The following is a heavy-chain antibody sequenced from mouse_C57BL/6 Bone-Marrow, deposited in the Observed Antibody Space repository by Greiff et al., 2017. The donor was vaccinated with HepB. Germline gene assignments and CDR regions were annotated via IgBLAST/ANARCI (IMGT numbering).Heavy chain of an antibody. D-gene: IGHD1-1*01. CDR2: IDPANGNT. V-gene: IGHV14-3*01. CDR1: GFNIKNTY. Sequence: VQLQQSGPELVKPGASVKLSCTASGFNIKNTYMHWVKQRPEQGLEWIGRIDPANGNTKYAPKFQGKATITADTSSNTAYLQLSSLTSEDTAIYYCATLFITTVVATNYWGQGTTLTVSS. CDR3: ATLFITTVVATNY. J-gene: IGHJ2*01.